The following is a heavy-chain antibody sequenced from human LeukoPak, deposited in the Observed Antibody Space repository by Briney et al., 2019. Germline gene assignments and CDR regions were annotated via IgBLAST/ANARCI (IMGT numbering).Heavy chain of an antibody. D-gene: IGHD1-26*01. CDR3: AKGVGASYYFDY. CDR1: GFTFSSCV. CDR2: ISDSGDRT. V-gene: IGHV3-23*01. J-gene: IGHJ4*02. Sequence: PGGSLRLSCAASGFTFSSCVMNWVRQAPGKGLEWVSAISDSGDRTSYADSMKGRFTISRDNSETTLYLQMNSLRAEDTAVYYCAKGVGASYYFDYWGRGTLVTVSS.